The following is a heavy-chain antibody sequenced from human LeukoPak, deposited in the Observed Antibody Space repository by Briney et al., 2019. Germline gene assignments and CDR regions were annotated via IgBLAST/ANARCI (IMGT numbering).Heavy chain of an antibody. CDR2: IYYSGST. CDR1: GGSISSSSYY. D-gene: IGHD1-26*01. J-gene: IGHJ4*02. V-gene: IGHV4-39*01. Sequence: SETLSLTCTVSGGSISSSSYYWGWIRQPPGKGLEWIGSIYYSGSTYYNPSLKSRVTISVDTSKNQFSLKLSSVTAADTAVYYCARIYSGSPRDYWGQGTLVTVYS. CDR3: ARIYSGSPRDY.